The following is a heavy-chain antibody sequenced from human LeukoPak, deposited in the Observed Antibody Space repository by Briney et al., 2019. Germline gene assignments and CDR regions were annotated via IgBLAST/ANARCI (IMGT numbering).Heavy chain of an antibody. CDR1: GFTFSSCG. CDR2: IWYDGSKK. CDR3: ARSVLSPVLQDFDY. Sequence: GKSLRLSCAASGFTFSSCGMHWVRQAPGKGLEWVAVIWYDGSKKYYADSVKGRFTISRDDSKNTLYLQMNSLRVEDTAVYYCARSVLSPVLQDFDYWGQGTLVTAST. V-gene: IGHV3-33*01. D-gene: IGHD3-16*01. J-gene: IGHJ4*02.